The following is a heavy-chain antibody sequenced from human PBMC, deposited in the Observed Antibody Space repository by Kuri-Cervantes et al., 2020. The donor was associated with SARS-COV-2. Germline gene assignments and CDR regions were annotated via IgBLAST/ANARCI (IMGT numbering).Heavy chain of an antibody. CDR1: GFTLADYA. V-gene: IGHV3-9*01. J-gene: IGHJ4*02. CDR3: AKDIIAAAGMTIDY. CDR2: IGWNSGSI. Sequence: GGSLRLSCAASGFTLADYARDWVRQAPGKGLEWVSGIGWNSGSIGYAESVKGRVTISRDNAKTSLYLQINSLGAEDTALYYCAKDIIAAAGMTIDYWGQGTLVTVSS. D-gene: IGHD6-13*01.